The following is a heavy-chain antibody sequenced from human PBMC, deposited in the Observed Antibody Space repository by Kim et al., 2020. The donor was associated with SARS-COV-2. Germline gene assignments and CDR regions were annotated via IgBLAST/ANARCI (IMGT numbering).Heavy chain of an antibody. D-gene: IGHD2-15*01. V-gene: IGHV1-8*01. Sequence: ASVKVSCKTSGYSFITYDLIWVRQASGQGLEWMGWMNPNSGHTGYAQRFEDRVTMTRNTSINTAYMELSRLTYDDTAIYYCARGSRYFDIWGRGTLVTV. CDR2: MNPNSGHT. J-gene: IGHJ2*01. CDR1: GYSFITYD. CDR3: ARGSRYFDI.